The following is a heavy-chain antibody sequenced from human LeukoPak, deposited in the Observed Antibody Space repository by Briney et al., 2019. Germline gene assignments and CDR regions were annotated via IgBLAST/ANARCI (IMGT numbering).Heavy chain of an antibody. V-gene: IGHV1-18*01. D-gene: IGHD3-10*01. CDR2: INVYNGHT. CDR3: VRDSDHAPDY. CDR1: GYIFTNYG. Sequence: ASVKVSCKTSGYIFTNYGVSWVRQAPGQGLEWMGWINVYNGHTIYAQEFQGRVTLTTDTSTSTAHMDLRSLRSNDTAVYYCVRDSDHAPDYWGQGTLVTVSS. J-gene: IGHJ4*02.